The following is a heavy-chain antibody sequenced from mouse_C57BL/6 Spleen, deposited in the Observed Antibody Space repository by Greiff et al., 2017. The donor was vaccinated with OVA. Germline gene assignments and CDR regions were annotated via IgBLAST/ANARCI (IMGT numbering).Heavy chain of an antibody. CDR1: GYTFTDYY. D-gene: IGHD2-5*01. J-gene: IGHJ1*03. Sequence: VQLQQSGPELVKPGASVKISCKASGYTFTDYYMNWVKQSHGKSLEWIGDINPNNGGTSYNQKFKGKATLTVDKSSSTAYMELRSLTSEDSAVYYCASYYSNYRYFDVWGTGTTVTVSS. CDR2: INPNNGGT. CDR3: ASYYSNYRYFDV. V-gene: IGHV1-26*01.